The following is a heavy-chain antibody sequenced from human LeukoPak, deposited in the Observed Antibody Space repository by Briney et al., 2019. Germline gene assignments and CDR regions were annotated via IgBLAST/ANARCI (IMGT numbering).Heavy chain of an antibody. V-gene: IGHV3-30*18. CDR3: AKEAMSGTSDALHF. Sequence: GGSLRLSCAVSGFSFSSYGMHWVRQAPGSGLEWVAVISYDGSKKYCADSVKGRFTISRDNSKNTLYLQMHSLRGEDTALYHCAKEAMSGTSDALHFWGRGTMVTVSS. J-gene: IGHJ3*01. D-gene: IGHD1-7*01. CDR1: GFSFSSYG. CDR2: ISYDGSKK.